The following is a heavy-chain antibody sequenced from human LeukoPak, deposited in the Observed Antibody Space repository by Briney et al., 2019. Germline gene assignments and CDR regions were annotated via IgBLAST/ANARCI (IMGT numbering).Heavy chain of an antibody. CDR1: GGSISSSSYY. CDR3: ARVLINDYVWGSYRWIFDY. V-gene: IGHV4-39*01. J-gene: IGHJ4*02. CDR2: IYYSGST. Sequence: SETLSLTCTVSGGSISSSSYYWGWIRQPPGKGLEWIGSIYYSGSTYYNPSLKSRVTISVDTSKNQFSLKLSSVTAADTAVYYCARVLINDYVWGSYRWIFDYWGQGTLVTVSS. D-gene: IGHD3-16*02.